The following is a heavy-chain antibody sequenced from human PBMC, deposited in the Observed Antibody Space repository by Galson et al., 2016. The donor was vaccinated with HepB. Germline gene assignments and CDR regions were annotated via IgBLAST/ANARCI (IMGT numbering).Heavy chain of an antibody. V-gene: IGHV4-4*02. D-gene: IGHD6-13*01. CDR2: IYHSGSS. Sequence: SETLSLTCGVSGGSISSSNWWNWVRQPPGKGLEWIGYIYHSGSSNYNPSLKSRVTISVDKSNNHVSLMLNSVTAADTAVYYCARGGSRIEASGAFDNWGQGTLVPVSS. CDR3: ARGGSRIEASGAFDN. J-gene: IGHJ4*02. CDR1: GGSISSSNW.